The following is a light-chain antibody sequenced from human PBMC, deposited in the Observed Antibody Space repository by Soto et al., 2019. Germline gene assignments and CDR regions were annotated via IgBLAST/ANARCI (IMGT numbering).Light chain of an antibody. CDR3: QHRSSWPGA. CDR2: DAS. V-gene: IGKV3-11*01. J-gene: IGKJ3*01. CDR1: QSVSSF. Sequence: EVVLTQSPDTLSLSPGERATLSCRASQSVSSFLAWYQQTPGQAPRLLIYDASNRATGIPARFSGSGSGTDFTLTISNLEPEDFAVYYCQHRSSWPGAFGPGTKVDIK.